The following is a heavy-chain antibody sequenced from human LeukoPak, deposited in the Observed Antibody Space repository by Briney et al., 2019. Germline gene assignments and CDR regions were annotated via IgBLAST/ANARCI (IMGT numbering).Heavy chain of an antibody. CDR1: GYTFTSYG. CDR2: ISAYNGNT. J-gene: IGHJ4*02. D-gene: IGHD1-26*01. CDR3: ARLSGSYYVPEFDY. V-gene: IGHV1-18*01. Sequence: ASVKVSCKASGYTFTSYGISWVRQAPRQGLEWMGWISAYNGNTNYAQKLQGRVTMTTDTSTSTAYMELRSRRSDDTAVYYCARLSGSYYVPEFDYWGQGTLVTVSS.